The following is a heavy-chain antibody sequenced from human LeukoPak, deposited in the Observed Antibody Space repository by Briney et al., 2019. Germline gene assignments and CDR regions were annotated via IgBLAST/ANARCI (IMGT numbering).Heavy chain of an antibody. J-gene: IGHJ4*02. CDR1: GFTFDDYG. Sequence: GGSLRLSCAASGFTFDDYGMHWVRQAPGKGLVWVSRINSDGSSTSYADSVKGRFTISRDNAKNTLYLQMNSLRAEDTAVYYCAGLGNDYVWGSYRSDFDYWGQGTLVTVSS. D-gene: IGHD3-16*02. CDR2: INSDGSST. CDR3: AGLGNDYVWGSYRSDFDY. V-gene: IGHV3-74*01.